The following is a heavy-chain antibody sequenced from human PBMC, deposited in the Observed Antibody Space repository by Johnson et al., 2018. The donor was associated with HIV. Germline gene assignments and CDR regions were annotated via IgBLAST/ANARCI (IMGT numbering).Heavy chain of an antibody. D-gene: IGHD3-3*01. Sequence: VQLVESGGGVVRPGGSLRLSCAASGFTVSSNYMSWVRQAPGKGLEWVSIIYRGGSTYYTDSVKGRFSISRDNSKNTLYLEMNSLRAEDTAVYYCASGAYYDFWSGLAHAFDIWGQGTMVTVSS. CDR2: IYRGGST. CDR3: ASGAYYDFWSGLAHAFDI. V-gene: IGHV3-66*01. J-gene: IGHJ3*02. CDR1: GFTVSSNY.